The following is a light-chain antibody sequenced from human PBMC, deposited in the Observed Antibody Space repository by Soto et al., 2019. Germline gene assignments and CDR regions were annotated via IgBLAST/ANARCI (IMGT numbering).Light chain of an antibody. Sequence: DIQMTQSPSTLPASVGDRVTITCRASQNISSWLAWYQQKSGKAPQVLIYDASRLDVGAPSRFSGSESGTEFTLTINGLQPEDFATYFCQEYFSYSTFGPGTKVDIK. CDR1: QNISSW. V-gene: IGKV1-5*01. CDR2: DAS. CDR3: QEYFSYST. J-gene: IGKJ1*01.